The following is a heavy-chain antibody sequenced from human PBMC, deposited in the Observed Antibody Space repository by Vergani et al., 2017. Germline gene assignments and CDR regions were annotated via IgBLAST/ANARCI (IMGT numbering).Heavy chain of an antibody. CDR1: GFTFSSYA. CDR3: AKEGYYGSGSQGVGMDV. Sequence: EVQLLESGGGLVQPGGSLRLSCAASGFTFSSYAMSWVRQAPGKGLGGVSAISGSGGSTYYADAVNGRFTISRDNSKNTLYLQMNSLRAEDTAVYYCAKEGYYGSGSQGVGMDVWGQGTTVTVSS. J-gene: IGHJ6*02. D-gene: IGHD3-10*01. V-gene: IGHV3-23*01. CDR2: ISGSGGST.